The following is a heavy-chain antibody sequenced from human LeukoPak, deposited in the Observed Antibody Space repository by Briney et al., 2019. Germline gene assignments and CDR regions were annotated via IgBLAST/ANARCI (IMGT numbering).Heavy chain of an antibody. V-gene: IGHV1-69*13. Sequence: ASVKVSCKASGGTFNNYDITWVRQAPGQGLEWMGGIIPVFGKPDIPQKFRDRITITADESTSTVYMELRSLRSDDTAVYYCARGQSPYYDILRDYYGMDVWGQGTTVTVSS. CDR2: IIPVFGKP. CDR1: GGTFNNYD. CDR3: ARGQSPYYDILRDYYGMDV. D-gene: IGHD3-9*01. J-gene: IGHJ6*02.